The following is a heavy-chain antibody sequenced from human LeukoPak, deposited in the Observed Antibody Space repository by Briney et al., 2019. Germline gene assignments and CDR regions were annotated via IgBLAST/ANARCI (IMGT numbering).Heavy chain of an antibody. J-gene: IGHJ4*02. V-gene: IGHV1-2*02. CDR1: GYTFTGYY. CDR3: ARAGGVTRLPDY. D-gene: IGHD4-11*01. CDR2: INPNSGGI. Sequence: ASVKVSCKASGYTFTGYYMHWVRQAPGQGLEWMGWINPNSGGINYAQKFQGRVTMTRDTSISTAYMELSRLRSDDTAVYYCARAGGVTRLPDYWGQGTLVTVSS.